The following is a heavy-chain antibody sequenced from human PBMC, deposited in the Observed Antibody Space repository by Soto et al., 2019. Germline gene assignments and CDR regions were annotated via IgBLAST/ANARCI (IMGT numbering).Heavy chain of an antibody. CDR3: ARDKEGCNFDY. CDR2: SNSDGSST. Sequence: GGSLRLSCAASGFTFSSYWMHWVRPAPGKGLEWVSRSNSDGSSTSYADTVTGRFTISRDNAKNTLYLQMNSLRDEDTAVYSCARDKEGCNFDYWGQGTLVTVSS. D-gene: IGHD2-15*01. CDR1: GFTFSSYW. J-gene: IGHJ4*02. V-gene: IGHV3-74*01.